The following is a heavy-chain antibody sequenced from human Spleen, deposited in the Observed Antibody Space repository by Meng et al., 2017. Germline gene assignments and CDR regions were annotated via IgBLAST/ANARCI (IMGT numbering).Heavy chain of an antibody. V-gene: IGHV4-4*02. CDR1: GDSIISSYW. D-gene: IGHD3-22*01. J-gene: IGHJ4*02. CDR3: ARLTSGYIDY. Sequence: QVQLQESGPGLVKPSGTLSLTCAVSGDSIISSYWWSWVRQPPGKRLEWIGEIYHTGSTNYNPSLKSRVTIFVDKSNNEFSLNLSSVTAADTAIYSCARLTSGYIDYWGQGTLVTVSS. CDR2: IYHTGST.